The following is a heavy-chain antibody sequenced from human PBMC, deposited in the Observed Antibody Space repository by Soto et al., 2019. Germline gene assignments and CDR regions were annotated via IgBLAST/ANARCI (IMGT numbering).Heavy chain of an antibody. V-gene: IGHV3-15*01. D-gene: IGHD3-10*01. CDR1: GFTFSNAW. Sequence: GGSQRLSCAASGFTFSNAWMSWVRQAPGKGLEWVGRIKSKTDGGTTDYAAPVKGRFTISRDDSKNTLYLQMNSLKTEDTAVYYCTTGSPPFLWFGELFPDYWGQGTLLTVSS. CDR2: IKSKTDGGTT. CDR3: TTGSPPFLWFGELFPDY. J-gene: IGHJ4*02.